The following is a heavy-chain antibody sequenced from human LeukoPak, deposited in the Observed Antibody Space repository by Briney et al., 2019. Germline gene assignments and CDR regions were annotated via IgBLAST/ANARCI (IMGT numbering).Heavy chain of an antibody. CDR3: ARGVEYYDIFNWFDP. CDR2: IYHSGST. J-gene: IGHJ5*02. Sequence: SETLSLTCAVSGGSISSGGYSWSWIRQPPGKGLEWIGYIYHSGSTYYNPSLKSRVTISVDGSKNQFSLKLSSVTAADTAVYYCARGVEYYDIFNWFDPWGQGTLVTVSS. V-gene: IGHV4-30-2*01. D-gene: IGHD3-9*01. CDR1: GGSISSGGYS.